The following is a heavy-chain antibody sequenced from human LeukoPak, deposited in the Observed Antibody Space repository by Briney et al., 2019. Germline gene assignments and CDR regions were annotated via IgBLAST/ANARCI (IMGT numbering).Heavy chain of an antibody. CDR2: IYHSGSS. CDR3: AGPCSSTNCYNAY. CDR1: GGSISSGDYY. D-gene: IGHD2-2*02. J-gene: IGHJ4*02. V-gene: IGHV4-30-2*01. Sequence: SQTLSLTCTVSGGSISSGDYYWSWIRQPPGKGLEWIGYIYHSGSSYYNPSLKSRVTISVDRSKNQFSLDLTSVTAADTAVYYCAGPCSSTNCYNAYWGQGTLVTVSS.